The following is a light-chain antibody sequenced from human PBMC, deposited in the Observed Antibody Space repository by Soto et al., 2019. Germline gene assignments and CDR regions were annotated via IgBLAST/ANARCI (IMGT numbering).Light chain of an antibody. J-gene: IGKJ1*01. CDR2: DAS. V-gene: IGKV1-5*01. Sequence: DIQMTQSPSTLSASVGARVTITCRASQNLRSGVAWYQQKPGKAPKLLIYDASSLESGVPSTFSGSVSGTEFTLTISSLQPDDFATYYCQQYDRYTTFGQGTKVEIK. CDR1: QNLRSG. CDR3: QQYDRYTT.